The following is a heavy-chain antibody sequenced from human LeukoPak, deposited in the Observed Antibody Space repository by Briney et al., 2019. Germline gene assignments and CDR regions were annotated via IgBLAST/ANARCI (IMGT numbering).Heavy chain of an antibody. CDR3: AKETVAVAGYYYYYYMDV. J-gene: IGHJ6*03. V-gene: IGHV3-23*01. CDR1: GFTFSSSA. Sequence: GGSLRLSCAASGFTFSSSAMNWVRQAPGKGLEWVSGFSGSGDSTHYADSVKGRFTISRDNSKNTLYLQMNSLRAEDMALYYCAKETVAVAGYYYYYYMDVWGKGTTVTVSS. D-gene: IGHD6-19*01. CDR2: FSGSGDST.